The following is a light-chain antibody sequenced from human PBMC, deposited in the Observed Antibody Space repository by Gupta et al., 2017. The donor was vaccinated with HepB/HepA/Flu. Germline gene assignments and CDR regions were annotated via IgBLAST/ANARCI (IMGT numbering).Light chain of an antibody. CDR1: SSDVGSYNL. V-gene: IGLV2-23*02. J-gene: IGLJ1*01. CDR3: CSYAGSSTWV. CDR2: EVS. Sequence: QSALTQPASVSGSPGQSITISCTGTSSDVGSYNLVSWYQQHPDKAPKLMIYEVSKRPSGVSNRFSGSKSGNTASLTISGLQAEDEADYYCCSYAGSSTWVFGTGTKVTVL.